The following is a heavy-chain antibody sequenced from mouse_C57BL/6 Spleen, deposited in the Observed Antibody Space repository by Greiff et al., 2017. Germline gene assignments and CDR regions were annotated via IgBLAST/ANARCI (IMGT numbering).Heavy chain of an antibody. V-gene: IGHV1-81*01. CDR3: ARRDWDGDYYAMDY. D-gene: IGHD4-1*01. J-gene: IGHJ4*01. CDR2: IYPRSGNT. CDR1: GYTFTSYG. Sequence: QVQLQQSGAKLARPGASVKLSCKASGYTFTSYGISWVKQRTGQGLEWIGEIYPRSGNTYYNEKFKGKATLTADKSSSTAYMELRSLTSEDSAVYFCARRDWDGDYYAMDYWGQGTSVTVSS.